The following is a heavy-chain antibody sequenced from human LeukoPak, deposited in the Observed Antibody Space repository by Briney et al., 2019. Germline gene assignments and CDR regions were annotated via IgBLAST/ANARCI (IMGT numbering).Heavy chain of an antibody. CDR1: GFTFGDYA. Sequence: GGSLRLSCTASGFTFGDYAMSWVRQAPGKGLEWVGFIRSKAYGGTTEYAASVKGRFTISRDDSKSIAYLQMNSLKTEDTAVYYCAGNDYGDYKSSFDYWGQGTLVTVAS. CDR2: IRSKAYGGTT. CDR3: AGNDYGDYKSSFDY. D-gene: IGHD4-17*01. V-gene: IGHV3-49*04. J-gene: IGHJ4*02.